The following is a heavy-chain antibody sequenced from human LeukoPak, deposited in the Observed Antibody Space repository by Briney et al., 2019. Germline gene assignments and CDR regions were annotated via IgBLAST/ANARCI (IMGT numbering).Heavy chain of an antibody. D-gene: IGHD3-9*01. CDR3: AKDYDILTGAPDFDY. CDR2: IRYDGSNK. J-gene: IGHJ4*02. Sequence: GGSPRLSCAASGFTFSSYGMHWVRQAPGKGLEWVAFIRYDGSNKYYADSVKGRFTISRDNSKNTLYLQMNSLRAEDTAVYYCAKDYDILTGAPDFDYWGQGTLVTVSS. CDR1: GFTFSSYG. V-gene: IGHV3-30*02.